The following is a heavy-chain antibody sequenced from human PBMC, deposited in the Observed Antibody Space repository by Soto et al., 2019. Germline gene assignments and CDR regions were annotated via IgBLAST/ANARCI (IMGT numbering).Heavy chain of an antibody. CDR3: ARGILRSVSGMDV. Sequence: PGGSLRLSCAASGFAFSSYSLNLVRQSPGKGLEWVSYITVGFTTSIYYADSVKGRFTISRDNARNSLYLQMNRLTDEDTDVYYCARGILRSVSGMDVWGHGKTFPLSS. D-gene: IGHD3-16*01. CDR1: GFAFSSYS. CDR2: ITVGFTTSI. V-gene: IGHV3-48*02. J-gene: IGHJ6*02.